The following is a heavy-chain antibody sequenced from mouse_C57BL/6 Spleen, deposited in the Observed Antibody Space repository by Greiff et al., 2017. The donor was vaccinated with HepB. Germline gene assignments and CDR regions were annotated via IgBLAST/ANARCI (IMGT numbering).Heavy chain of an antibody. CDR2: ISSGGSYT. Sequence: EVNLVESGGDLVKPGGSLKLSCAASGFTFSSYGMSWVRQTPDKRLEWVATISSGGSYTYYPDSVKGRFTISRDNAKNTLYLQMSSLKSEDTAMYYCARVITTVVDYWGQGTTLTVSS. V-gene: IGHV5-6*01. CDR1: GFTFSSYG. CDR3: ARVITTVVDY. J-gene: IGHJ2*01. D-gene: IGHD1-1*01.